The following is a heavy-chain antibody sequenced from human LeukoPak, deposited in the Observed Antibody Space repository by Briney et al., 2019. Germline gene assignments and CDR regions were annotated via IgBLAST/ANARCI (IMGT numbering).Heavy chain of an antibody. V-gene: IGHV1-2*02. Sequence: ASVKVSCKASGYTFSGYFMNWVRPAPGQGLEWMGWINPNSGGANYAQKFQGRVTMTRDTSISTAYVELSSLRSDDTAVYYCARADSAYDFRYWGQGTLVTVSS. CDR3: ARADSAYDFRY. J-gene: IGHJ4*02. CDR2: INPNSGGA. D-gene: IGHD5-12*01. CDR1: GYTFSGYF.